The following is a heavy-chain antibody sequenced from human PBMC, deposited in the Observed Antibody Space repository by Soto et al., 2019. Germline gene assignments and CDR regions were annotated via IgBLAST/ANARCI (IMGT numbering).Heavy chain of an antibody. CDR3: ARDTGDYIWGSYRYTAVDY. CDR1: GYTFTGYY. D-gene: IGHD3-16*02. V-gene: IGHV1-2*04. Sequence: ASVKVSCKASGYTFTGYYMHWVRQAPGQGLEWMGWINPNSGGTNYAQKFQGWVTMTRDTSISTAYMELSRLRSDDTAVYYCARDTGDYIWGSYRYTAVDYWGQGTLVTVSS. J-gene: IGHJ4*02. CDR2: INPNSGGT.